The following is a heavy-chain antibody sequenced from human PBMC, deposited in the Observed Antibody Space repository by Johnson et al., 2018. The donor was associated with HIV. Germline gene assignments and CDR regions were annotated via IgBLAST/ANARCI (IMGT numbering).Heavy chain of an antibody. CDR2: ISSSGSTR. J-gene: IGHJ3*01. D-gene: IGHD3-9*01. CDR3: AKDVLRSFDWLPDSFDV. CDR1: GFTFSDYY. Sequence: QVQLVESGGGLVKPGGSLRLSCAASGFTFSDYYMSWIRQAPGKGLEWISYISSSGSTRYYADSVKGRFTISRDNSKNTLFLQMNYLRAEDTAVYYCAKDVLRSFDWLPDSFDVWAKGQWSPSLQ. V-gene: IGHV3-11*01.